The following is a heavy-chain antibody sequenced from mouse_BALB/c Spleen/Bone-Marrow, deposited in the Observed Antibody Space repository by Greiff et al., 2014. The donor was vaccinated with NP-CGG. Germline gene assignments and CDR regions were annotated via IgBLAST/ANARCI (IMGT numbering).Heavy chain of an antibody. CDR1: GFTFSSFG. Sequence: VQLKESGGGLVQPGGSRKLSCAASGFTFSSFGMHWVRQAPEKGLEWVAYISGGSSIIYYADTVKGRSTISRDNPKNTLFLQMTSLRSEDTAIYYCARKDYFGYAAMDYWGQGTSVTVSS. J-gene: IGHJ4*01. CDR2: ISGGSSII. D-gene: IGHD1-2*01. V-gene: IGHV5-17*02. CDR3: ARKDYFGYAAMDY.